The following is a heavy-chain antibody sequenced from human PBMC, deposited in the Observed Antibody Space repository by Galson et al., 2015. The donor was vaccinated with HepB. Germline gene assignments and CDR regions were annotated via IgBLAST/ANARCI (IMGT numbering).Heavy chain of an antibody. CDR3: ARETSQSLDY. J-gene: IGHJ4*02. V-gene: IGHV3-33*08. CDR2: IWYDGSNK. CDR1: GFTFSSYG. Sequence: SLRLSCAASGFTFSSYGMHWVRQAPGKGLEWVEVIWYDGSNKYYADSVKGRFTISRDNPKNTLYLQMNSLRSEDTAVYYCARETSQSLDYWGQGTLVTVSS. D-gene: IGHD2-2*01.